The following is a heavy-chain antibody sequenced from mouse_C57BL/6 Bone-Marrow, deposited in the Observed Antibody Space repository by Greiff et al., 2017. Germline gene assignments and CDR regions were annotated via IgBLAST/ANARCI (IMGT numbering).Heavy chain of an antibody. J-gene: IGHJ4*01. CDR1: EYEFPSHD. CDR2: INSDGGST. V-gene: IGHV5-2*01. CDR3: ARHEGYYGNYGAMDY. Sequence: EVKLMESGGGLVQPGESLKLSCESNEYEFPSHDMSWVRKTPEKRLELVAAINSDGGSTYYPDTMERRFIISRDNTKKTLYLRMSSLRSEDTALYYCARHEGYYGNYGAMDYWGQGTSVTVSS. D-gene: IGHD2-1*01.